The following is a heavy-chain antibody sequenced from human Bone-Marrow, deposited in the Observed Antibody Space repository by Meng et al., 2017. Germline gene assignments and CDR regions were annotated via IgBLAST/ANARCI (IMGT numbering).Heavy chain of an antibody. CDR3: ARADREAIFGVVKRFDP. CDR2: INAGNGNT. D-gene: IGHD3-3*01. V-gene: IGHV1-3*01. Sequence: ASVKVSCKASGYTFTSYAMHWVRQAPGQRLEWMGWINAGNGNTKYSQKFQGRVTITRDTSASTAYMELSSLRSDDTAVYYCARADREAIFGVVKRFDPWGQGTLVTVSS. CDR1: GYTFTSYA. J-gene: IGHJ5*02.